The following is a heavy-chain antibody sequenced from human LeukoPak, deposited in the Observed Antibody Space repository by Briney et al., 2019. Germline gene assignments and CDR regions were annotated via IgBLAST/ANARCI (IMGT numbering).Heavy chain of an antibody. Sequence: QPGGSLRLSCAASGFTFSSYEMNWVRQAPGKGLEWVSYISSSGSTIYYADSVKGRFTISRDNAKNSLYLQMNSLRAEDTAVYYCARGGVGASVFDYWGQGTLVTVSS. D-gene: IGHD1-26*01. CDR3: ARGGVGASVFDY. CDR1: GFTFSSYE. CDR2: ISSSGSTI. J-gene: IGHJ4*02. V-gene: IGHV3-48*03.